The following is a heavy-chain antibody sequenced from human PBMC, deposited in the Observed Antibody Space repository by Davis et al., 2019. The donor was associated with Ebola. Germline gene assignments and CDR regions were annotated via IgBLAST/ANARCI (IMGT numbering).Heavy chain of an antibody. CDR3: ARGVYQLNH. CDR1: GYTFINYA. J-gene: IGHJ5*02. CDR2: INPNSGGT. V-gene: IGHV1-2*04. D-gene: IGHD2-2*01. Sequence: AASVKVSCKASGYTFINYAIHWVRQAPGQRLEWMGWINPNSGGTNYAQKFQGWVTMTRDTSISTAYMELSRLRSDDTAVYYCARGVYQLNHWGQGTLVTVSS.